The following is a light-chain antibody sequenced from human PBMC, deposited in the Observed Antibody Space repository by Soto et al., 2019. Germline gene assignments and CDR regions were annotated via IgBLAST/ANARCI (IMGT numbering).Light chain of an antibody. CDR1: SSNIGNNY. V-gene: IGLV1-51*01. J-gene: IGLJ2*01. CDR2: DNN. Sequence: QSVLTQPPSMSASPGQRVTISCSGSSSNIGNNYVSWYQQLPGTAPKLLIYDNNKRPSGIPDRFSGSKSGTSATLGITGLQTGDEAEYYCGTWVSSLNTGVFGGGTKLTVL. CDR3: GTWVSSLNTGV.